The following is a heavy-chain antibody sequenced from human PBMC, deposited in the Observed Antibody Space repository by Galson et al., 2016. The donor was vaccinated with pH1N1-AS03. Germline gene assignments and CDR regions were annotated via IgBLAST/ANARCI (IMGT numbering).Heavy chain of an antibody. Sequence: SVKVSGKASGYTFTSYAMHWVRQAPGQRLEWMGWINAGNGNTKYSQKFQGRVTITRDTSASTAYMELSSLRSEDTAVYYCARDRGSGYDLFDYYYGMDVWGQGTTVTVSS. D-gene: IGHD5-12*01. V-gene: IGHV1-3*01. CDR3: ARDRGSGYDLFDYYYGMDV. J-gene: IGHJ6*02. CDR2: INAGNGNT. CDR1: GYTFTSYA.